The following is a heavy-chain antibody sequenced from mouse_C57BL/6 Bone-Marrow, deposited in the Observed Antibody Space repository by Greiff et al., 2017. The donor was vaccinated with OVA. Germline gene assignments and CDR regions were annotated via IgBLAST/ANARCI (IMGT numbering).Heavy chain of an antibody. D-gene: IGHD3-2*02. CDR1: GYTFTSYW. CDR2: INPSSGYT. CDR3: ARKGAQATSYFDY. J-gene: IGHJ2*01. V-gene: IGHV1-7*01. Sequence: QVQLQQSGAELAKPGASVKLSCKASGYTFTSYWMPWVKQRPGPGLEWIGYINPSSGYTKYNQKFKDKATLTADKSSSTAYMQLSSLTYEDSAVYNCARKGAQATSYFDYWGQGTTLTVSS.